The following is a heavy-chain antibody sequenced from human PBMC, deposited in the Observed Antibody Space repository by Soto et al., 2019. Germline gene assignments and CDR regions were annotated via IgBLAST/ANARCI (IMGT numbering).Heavy chain of an antibody. CDR1: GFTFSSYA. CDR3: AKSKSHYYGSATFFDY. J-gene: IGHJ4*02. V-gene: IGHV3-23*01. Sequence: GGSLRLSCAASGFTFSSYAMSWVRQAPGKGLEWVSAISGSGGSTYYADSVKGRFTISRDNSKNTLYLQMNSLRAEDTAVYYCAKSKSHYYGSATFFDYWGQGTLVTVSS. CDR2: ISGSGGST. D-gene: IGHD3-10*01.